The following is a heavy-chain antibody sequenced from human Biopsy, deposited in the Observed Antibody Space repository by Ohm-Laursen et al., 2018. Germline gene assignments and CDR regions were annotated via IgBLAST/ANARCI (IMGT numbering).Heavy chain of an antibody. Sequence: GPTFTDAWMSWVRQAPGKGLEWVGRIKGESDGGTTDYAAPVKGGFTISRDDSKNTLYLQMNNLKTEDTALYYCAALVPTWGQGTMVTVSS. J-gene: IGHJ3*01. CDR1: GPTFTDAW. CDR3: AALVPT. D-gene: IGHD6-25*01. CDR2: IKGESDGGTT. V-gene: IGHV3-15*01.